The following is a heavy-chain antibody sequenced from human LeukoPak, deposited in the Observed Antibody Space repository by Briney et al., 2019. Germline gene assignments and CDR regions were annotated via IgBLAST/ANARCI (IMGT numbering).Heavy chain of an antibody. CDR1: GFIVSNNY. Sequence: GGSLRLSCAASGFIVSNNYMSWVRRAPGKGLEWVSAMYSGGNTYYADSVKGRFTVSRDNSESTMYLQMNSLRVEDTAVYYCAKEGTRSHSQWAFDFWGQGTMVTVPS. J-gene: IGHJ3*01. CDR2: MYSGGNT. CDR3: AKEGTRSHSQWAFDF. D-gene: IGHD6-19*01. V-gene: IGHV3-66*01.